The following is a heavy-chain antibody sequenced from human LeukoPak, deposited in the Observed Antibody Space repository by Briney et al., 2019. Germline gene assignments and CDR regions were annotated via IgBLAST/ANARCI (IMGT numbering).Heavy chain of an antibody. J-gene: IGHJ6*03. Sequence: GGSLRLSCAASGFTFDNYAMHWVRQSPGKGLEWDSGISWNSGSIGYADSVKGRFTISRDNAKNSLYLQINSLRAEDTAVYYCARVDAGYYYMDVWGKGTTVTISS. CDR1: GFTFDNYA. CDR2: ISWNSGSI. CDR3: ARVDAGYYYMDV. V-gene: IGHV3-9*01.